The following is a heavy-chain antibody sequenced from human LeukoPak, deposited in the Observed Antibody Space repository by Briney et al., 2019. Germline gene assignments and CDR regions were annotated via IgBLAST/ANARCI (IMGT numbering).Heavy chain of an antibody. D-gene: IGHD5-18*01. CDR2: INAGNGNT. CDR3: ARDGIMWDTANGRPGNYYMDV. J-gene: IGHJ6*03. V-gene: IGHV1-3*01. CDR1: GYTFTSYA. Sequence: ASVKVSCKASGYTFTSYAMHWVRQAPGQRLEWMGWINAGNGNTKYSQKFQGRVTITRDTSTSTAYMELRSLRSDDTAVYYCARDGIMWDTANGRPGNYYMDVWGKGTTVTVSS.